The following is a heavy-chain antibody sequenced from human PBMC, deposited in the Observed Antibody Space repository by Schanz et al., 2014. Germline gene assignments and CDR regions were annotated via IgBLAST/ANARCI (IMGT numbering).Heavy chain of an antibody. Sequence: QVQLQESGPGLVKPSETLSLTCTVSGGSISSYYWSWIRQPAGKGLEWIGFIYYSGSTNYNPSLKGGGTIQVQMSKTRFPLNLNSVPAADTGVYYCARQYSGWSRFDPWGQGIRVTVSS. CDR3: ARQYSGWSRFDP. D-gene: IGHD6-19*01. CDR2: IYYSGST. CDR1: GGSISSYY. J-gene: IGHJ5*02. V-gene: IGHV4-59*08.